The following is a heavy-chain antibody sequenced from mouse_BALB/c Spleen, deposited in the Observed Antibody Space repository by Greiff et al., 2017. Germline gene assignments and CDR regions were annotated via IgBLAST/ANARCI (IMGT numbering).Heavy chain of an antibody. Sequence: EVQVVESGGGLVQPGGSRKLSCAASGFTFSSFGMHWVRQAPEKGLEWVAYISSGSSTIYYADTVKGRFTISRDNPKNTLFLQMTSLRSEDTAMYYCASSYYDYGYAMDDWGQGTSVTVSS. V-gene: IGHV5-17*02. J-gene: IGHJ4*01. D-gene: IGHD2-4*01. CDR1: GFTFSSFG. CDR3: ASSYYDYGYAMDD. CDR2: ISSGSSTI.